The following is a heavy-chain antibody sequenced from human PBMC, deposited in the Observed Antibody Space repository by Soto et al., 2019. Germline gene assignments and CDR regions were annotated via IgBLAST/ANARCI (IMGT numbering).Heavy chain of an antibody. Sequence: SETLSLTCAVYGGSFSGYYWSWIRQPPGEGLEWIGEINHSGSTNYNPSLKSRVTISVDTSKNQFSLKLSSVAAADTAVYYCAKLIAVAGPSDYWGQGTLVTVSS. CDR1: GGSFSGYY. CDR2: INHSGST. D-gene: IGHD6-19*01. CDR3: AKLIAVAGPSDY. J-gene: IGHJ4*02. V-gene: IGHV4-34*01.